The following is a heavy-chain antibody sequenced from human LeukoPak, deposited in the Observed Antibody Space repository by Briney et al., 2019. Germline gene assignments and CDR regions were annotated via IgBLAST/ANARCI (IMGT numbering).Heavy chain of an antibody. V-gene: IGHV3-30-3*01. CDR2: ISDDGTNK. J-gene: IGHJ3*02. Sequence: PGGSLRLSCKASGFTFSSYPMDWVRQAPVKGLEWVAIISDDGTNKYYADSVKGRFTISRDDSNNTVYLQMNSLRVDDTAIYFCARGKFFDIWGQGTMVTVSS. CDR1: GFTFSSYP. CDR3: ARGKFFDI.